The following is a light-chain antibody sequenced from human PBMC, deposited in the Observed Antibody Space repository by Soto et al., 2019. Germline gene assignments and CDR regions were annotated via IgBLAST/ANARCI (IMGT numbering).Light chain of an antibody. CDR3: SSYAASNNFYFV. Sequence: QSALTQPPSASGFPGQSVTISRTGTSSDVGGYNYVSWYQQYPGRAPKLMIYEVTKRPSGVPDRFSGSKSGNTASLTVSGLQAEDEADYYCSSYAASNNFYFVFGGGTKLTVL. CDR1: SSDVGGYNY. J-gene: IGLJ3*02. V-gene: IGLV2-8*01. CDR2: EVT.